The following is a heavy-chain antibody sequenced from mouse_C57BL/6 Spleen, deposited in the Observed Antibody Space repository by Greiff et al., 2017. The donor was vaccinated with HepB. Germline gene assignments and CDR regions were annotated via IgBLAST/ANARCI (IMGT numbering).Heavy chain of an antibody. CDR2: INPSTGGT. Sequence: EVQLQQSGPELVKPGASVKISCKASGYSFTGYYMNWVEQSPEKSLEWIGEINPSTGGTTYNQKFKAKATLTVDKSSSTAYMQLKSLTSEDSAVYYCARGGKRYYAMDYWGQGTSVTVSS. CDR1: GYSFTGYY. CDR3: ARGGKRYYAMDY. V-gene: IGHV1-42*01. J-gene: IGHJ4*01.